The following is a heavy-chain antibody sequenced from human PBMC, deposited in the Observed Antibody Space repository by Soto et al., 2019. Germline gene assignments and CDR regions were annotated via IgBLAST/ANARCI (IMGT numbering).Heavy chain of an antibody. CDR1: GFTFSSYG. J-gene: IGHJ6*03. CDR2: ISYDGSNK. CDR3: AKDGEDIVVVPAAQQRHYYYYMDV. V-gene: IGHV3-30*18. Sequence: GGSLRLSCAASGFTFSSYGMHWVRQAPGKGLEWVAVISYDGSNKYYADSVKGRFTISRDNSKNTLYLQMNSLRAEDTAVYYCAKDGEDIVVVPAAQQRHYYYYMDVWGKGTTVTVSS. D-gene: IGHD2-2*01.